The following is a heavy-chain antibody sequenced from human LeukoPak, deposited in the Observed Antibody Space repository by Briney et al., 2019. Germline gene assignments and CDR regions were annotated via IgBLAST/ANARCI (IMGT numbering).Heavy chain of an antibody. CDR3: ATANYDILTGYAHYYGMDV. J-gene: IGHJ6*02. V-gene: IGHV1-46*01. CDR2: INPSGGST. Sequence: GASVKVSCKTSGYTFTSYYMHWVRQAPGQGLEWMGIINPSGGSTSYAQKFQGRVTMTRDTSTSTVYMELSSLRSEDTAVYYCATANYDILTGYAHYYGMDVWGQGTTVTVSS. CDR1: GYTFTSYY. D-gene: IGHD3-9*01.